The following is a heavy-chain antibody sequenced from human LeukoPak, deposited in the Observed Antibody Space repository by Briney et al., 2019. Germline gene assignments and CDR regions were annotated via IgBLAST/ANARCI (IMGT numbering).Heavy chain of an antibody. V-gene: IGHV3-30*18. CDR3: AKDGTVTPFDY. Sequence: GRSLRLSCAASGFTFSSYGMHWVRQAPGKGLEWVAVISYDGSNKYYADSVKGRFTISRDNSKNTLYLQMNSLRAEDTAVYYCAKDGTVTPFDYWGQGTLVTVSS. J-gene: IGHJ4*02. CDR1: GFTFSSYG. CDR2: ISYDGSNK. D-gene: IGHD4-17*01.